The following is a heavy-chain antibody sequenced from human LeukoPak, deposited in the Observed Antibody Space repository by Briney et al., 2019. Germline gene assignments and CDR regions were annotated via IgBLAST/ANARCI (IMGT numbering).Heavy chain of an antibody. CDR1: GGSINNYY. J-gene: IGHJ4*01. CDR2: IYYTGST. CDR3: ARSSQYYDSPTHYLDY. Sequence: SETLSLTCTVSGGSINNYYWSWVRQPPGAGLEWLAYIYYTGSTNYNPSLKTRLTISVDTSKNQFSLRLNSVTAADTAVYYCARSSQYYDSPTHYLDYWGHGILVTVSS. D-gene: IGHD2/OR15-2a*01. V-gene: IGHV4-59*08.